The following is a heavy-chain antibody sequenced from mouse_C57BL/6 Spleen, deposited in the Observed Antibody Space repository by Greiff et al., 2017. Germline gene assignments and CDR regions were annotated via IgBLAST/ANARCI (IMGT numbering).Heavy chain of an antibody. V-gene: IGHV1-52*01. CDR3: ARLYYGY. CDR1: GYTFTSYW. CDR2: IDPSDRET. J-gene: IGHJ2*01. Sequence: QVQLQQPGAELVRPGSSVKLSCKASGYTFTSYWMHWVKQRPIQGLEWIGNIDPSDRETHYNQKFKDKATLTVDKSSSTAYMQLSSLTSEDSAVYYCARLYYGYWGQGTTLTVSS. D-gene: IGHD1-1*01.